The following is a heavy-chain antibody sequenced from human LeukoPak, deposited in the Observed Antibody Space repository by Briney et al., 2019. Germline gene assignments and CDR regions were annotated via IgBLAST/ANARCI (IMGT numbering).Heavy chain of an antibody. D-gene: IGHD6-13*01. CDR3: AREGIAAAGRFDP. CDR1: GGSISSSSYY. V-gene: IGHV4-39*02. Sequence: SETLSLTCTVSGGSISSSSYYWGWIRQPPGKGLEWIGSIYYSGSTYYNPSLKSRVTISVDTSKNQFSLKLSSVTAADTAVYYCAREGIAAAGRFDPWGQGTLVTASP. CDR2: IYYSGST. J-gene: IGHJ5*02.